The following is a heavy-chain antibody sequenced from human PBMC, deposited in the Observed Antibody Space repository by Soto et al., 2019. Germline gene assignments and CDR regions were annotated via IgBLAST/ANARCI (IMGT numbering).Heavy chain of an antibody. CDR1: GFRFSGYS. CDR2: ITATGDRT. J-gene: IGHJ4*02. CDR3: ATMNGYFEY. D-gene: IGHD3-22*01. V-gene: IGHV3-23*01. Sequence: GGSLRLSCADSGFRFSGYSMSWVRQTPGKGLEWVAAITATGDRTYYADSVTGRFTISRDNSKKTHYLQMTSLRAEDTAMYYCATMNGYFEYWGQGTPVTVSS.